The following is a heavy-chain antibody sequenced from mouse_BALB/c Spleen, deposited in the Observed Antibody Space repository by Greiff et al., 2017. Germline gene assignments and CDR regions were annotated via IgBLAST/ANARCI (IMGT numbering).Heavy chain of an antibody. V-gene: IGHV5-17*02. CDR1: GFTFSSFG. J-gene: IGHJ2*01. Sequence: EVQGVESGGGLVQPGGSRKLSCAASGFTFSSFGMHWVRQAPEKGLEWVAYISSGSSTIYYADTVKGRFTISSHNPKNTLFLQMTSLRSEDTAMYYCAREVYGPFDDWGQGTTLTVSS. CDR2: ISSGSSTI. CDR3: AREVYGPFDD. D-gene: IGHD1-1*02.